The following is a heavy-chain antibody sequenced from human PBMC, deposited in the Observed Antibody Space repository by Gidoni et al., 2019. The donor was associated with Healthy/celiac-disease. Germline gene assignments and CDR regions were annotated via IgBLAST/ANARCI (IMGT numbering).Heavy chain of an antibody. Sequence: VQLQESGPGLVQPSETLSLTCTVSGGSVSSGSYYWSWIRQPPGKGLEWIGYIYYSGSTNYNPSLKSRVTISVDTSKTQFSLKLSSVTAADTAVYYCARKTVTTDYYYYGMDVWGQGTTVTVSS. CDR1: GGSVSSGSYY. V-gene: IGHV4-61*01. CDR2: IYYSGST. D-gene: IGHD4-17*01. CDR3: ARKTVTTDYYYYGMDV. J-gene: IGHJ6*02.